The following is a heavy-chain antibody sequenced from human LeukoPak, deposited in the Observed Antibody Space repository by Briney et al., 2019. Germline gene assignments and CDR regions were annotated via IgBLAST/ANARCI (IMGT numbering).Heavy chain of an antibody. V-gene: IGHV3-23*01. J-gene: IGHJ3*02. Sequence: GGSLRLSCAASGFTSSSYAMSWVRQAPGKGLEGVSAISGSGGSTYYADSVKGRFTISRDNSKNTLYLQMNSLRAEDTAVYYCAKYREEDDGWYPDNDAFDIWGQGTMVTVSS. CDR2: ISGSGGST. CDR3: AKYREEDDGWYPDNDAFDI. D-gene: IGHD6-19*01. CDR1: GFTSSSYA.